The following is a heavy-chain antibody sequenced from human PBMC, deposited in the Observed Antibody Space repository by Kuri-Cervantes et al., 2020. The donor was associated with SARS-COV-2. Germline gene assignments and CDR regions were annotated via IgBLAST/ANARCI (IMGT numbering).Heavy chain of an antibody. J-gene: IGHJ4*02. V-gene: IGHV3-23*01. D-gene: IGHD3-16*01. Sequence: GGSLRLSCAASGFTFSSYAMSWVRQAPGKGLEWVSTISGSGGTTYYADSVKGRFTISRDNSKNTLYLQMNSLRAEDTAVYYCARGRIMITFGGVEPFDYWGQGTLVTVSS. CDR1: GFTFSSYA. CDR2: ISGSGGTT. CDR3: ARGRIMITFGGVEPFDY.